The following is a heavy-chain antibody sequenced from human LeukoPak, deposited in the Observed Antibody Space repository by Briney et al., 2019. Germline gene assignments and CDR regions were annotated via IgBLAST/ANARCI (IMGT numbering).Heavy chain of an antibody. V-gene: IGHV4-31*03. Sequence: SQTLSLTCSVSGGFITSGGYYWNWVRQLPEKGLEWLGYISRSGYSYYNPSLKSRLTISADTSKNQFSLELTSVTAADTAVYYCAKFRSDAFDIWGQGTMVTVSS. CDR3: AKFRSDAFDI. CDR1: GGFITSGGYY. CDR2: ISRSGYS. J-gene: IGHJ3*02.